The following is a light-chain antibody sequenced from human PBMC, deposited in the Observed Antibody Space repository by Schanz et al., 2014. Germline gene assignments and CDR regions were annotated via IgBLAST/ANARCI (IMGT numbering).Light chain of an antibody. CDR3: QQRGNWPPVLT. V-gene: IGKV3-11*01. CDR1: QSVSSN. Sequence: EIVMTQSPATLSVSPGERATLSCRASQSVSSNLAWYQQKPGQAPRLLIYGVSSRATGIPDSFSGSGSGADFTLTISSLEPEDFAVYYCQQRGNWPPVLTFGGGTKVEIK. CDR2: GVS. J-gene: IGKJ4*01.